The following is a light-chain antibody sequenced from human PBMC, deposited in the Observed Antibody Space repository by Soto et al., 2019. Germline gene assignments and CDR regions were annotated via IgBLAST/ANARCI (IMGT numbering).Light chain of an antibody. CDR2: DAS. CDR1: QSVSSY. V-gene: IGKV3-11*01. J-gene: IGKJ4*01. Sequence: EIVLTQSPATLSLSPGERATLSCRASQSVSSYLAWYQQKPGQAPRLLIYDASNRATGIPARFSGSGSGTDFPLPLSRLEPEDFAVYYCQQRSNWPLTFGGGTKVEIK. CDR3: QQRSNWPLT.